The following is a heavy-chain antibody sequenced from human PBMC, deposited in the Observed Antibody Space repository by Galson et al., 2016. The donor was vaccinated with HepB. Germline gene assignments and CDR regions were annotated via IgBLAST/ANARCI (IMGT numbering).Heavy chain of an antibody. CDR1: GFNLADFS. CDR2: ISTTSRTV. CDR3: ARDGEGVYATHLDN. J-gene: IGHJ4*02. Sequence: SLRLSCAGFGFNLADFSMHWVRRAPGKGLEWVSGISTTSRTVGYADSVRGRFTISRDNANNIQYLQMNSLRPEDTAIYYCARDGEGVYATHLDNWGQGTPVTVSS. V-gene: IGHV3-9*01. D-gene: IGHD2/OR15-2a*01.